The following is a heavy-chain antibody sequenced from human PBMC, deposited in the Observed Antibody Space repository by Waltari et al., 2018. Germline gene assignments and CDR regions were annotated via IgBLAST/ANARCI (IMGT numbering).Heavy chain of an antibody. CDR1: GYSFTSYW. D-gene: IGHD6-13*01. J-gene: IGHJ4*02. V-gene: IGHV5-51*03. Sequence: EVQLVQSGAEVKKPGESLKISCKGSGYSFTSYWIGWVRQMPGKGLEWMGIIYPGDSDTRYSPSFQGQVTISADKSISAAYLQWGGVGGGDTAMHYCARRRYDSSSWYLDYWGQGTLVTVSS. CDR2: IYPGDSDT. CDR3: ARRRYDSSSWYLDY.